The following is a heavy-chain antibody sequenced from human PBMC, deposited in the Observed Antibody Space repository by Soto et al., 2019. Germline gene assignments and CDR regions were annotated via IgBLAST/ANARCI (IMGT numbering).Heavy chain of an antibody. CDR2: IDPSDSYT. CDR1: GYSFTTYW. CDR3: TRHFGRGYNWFDP. D-gene: IGHD3-10*02. V-gene: IGHV5-10-1*01. J-gene: IGHJ5*01. Sequence: HGESLKISCKGSGYSFTTYWISWVRQMPGKGLEWMGRIDPSDSYTNYSPSFQGHVTFSLDKSISTVYLQWNSLKASDTAMYYCTRHFGRGYNWFDPGGQGTLVTVS.